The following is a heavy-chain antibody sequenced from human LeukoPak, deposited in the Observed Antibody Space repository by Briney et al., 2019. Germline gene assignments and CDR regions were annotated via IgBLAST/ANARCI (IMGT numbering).Heavy chain of an antibody. V-gene: IGHV7-4-1*02. J-gene: IGHJ4*02. CDR1: GYTFTRYP. CDR2: INTNTGNP. CDR3: ARDKVNFLGHRAKSGVDY. Sequence: ASVKVSCKASGYTFTRYPLSWVRQAPGQGLEWMGWINTNTGNPTYAQGFTERFVFSLDTSVSTAYLRINSLKAEDTAVYYCARDKVNFLGHRAKSGVDYWGQGTLVTVSS. D-gene: IGHD2/OR15-2a*01.